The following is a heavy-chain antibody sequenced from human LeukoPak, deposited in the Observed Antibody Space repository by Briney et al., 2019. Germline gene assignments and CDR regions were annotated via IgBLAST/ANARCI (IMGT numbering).Heavy chain of an antibody. V-gene: IGHV3-11*04. CDR2: ISGSGTTI. Sequence: PGGSLRLSCAASGFTFSDYYMSWIRQAPGKGLEWVSYISGSGTTIYYADSVKGRFTFSRDNAKNSLSLQMNSLRAEDTAVYYCARDGEVGVGRWFDPWGQGTLVTVSS. J-gene: IGHJ5*02. CDR3: ARDGEVGVGRWFDP. D-gene: IGHD1-26*01. CDR1: GFTFSDYY.